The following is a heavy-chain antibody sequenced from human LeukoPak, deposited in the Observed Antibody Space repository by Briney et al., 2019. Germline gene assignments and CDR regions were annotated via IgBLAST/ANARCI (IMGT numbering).Heavy chain of an antibody. CDR3: ARTYYYGSGSPNQFDP. CDR2: IIPIFGTA. V-gene: IGHV1-69*05. Sequence: SVKVSCKASGGTFSSYAISWVRQAPGQGLEWMGRIIPIFGTANYAQKFQGRVTITTDESTSTAYMELSSLRSEDTAVYYCARTYYYGSGSPNQFDPWGQGTLVTVCS. CDR1: GGTFSSYA. J-gene: IGHJ5*02. D-gene: IGHD3-10*01.